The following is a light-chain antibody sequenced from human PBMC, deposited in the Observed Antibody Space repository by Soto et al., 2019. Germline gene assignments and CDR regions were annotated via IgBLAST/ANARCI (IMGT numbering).Light chain of an antibody. CDR2: GAS. J-gene: IGKJ5*01. Sequence: EIVMTQSPATLSVSPGERATLSCRASQSVSSNLAWYQQKPGQAPRLLIYGASTRATVIPARFSGSGSGTEFTLTISSLQSEDFAVYYCQQYGYSPKNFGQGTRLEIK. CDR3: QQYGYSPKN. V-gene: IGKV3-15*01. CDR1: QSVSSN.